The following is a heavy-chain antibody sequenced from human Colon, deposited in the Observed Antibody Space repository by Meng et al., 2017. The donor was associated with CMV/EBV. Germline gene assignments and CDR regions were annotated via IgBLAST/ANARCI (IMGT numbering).Heavy chain of an antibody. CDR2: ITGSGDRA. J-gene: IGHJ4*02. CDR1: GFDFNIYA. V-gene: IGHV3-23*01. Sequence: GESLKISCATSGFDFNIYAINWVRQAPGKGLEWVSGITGSGDRAYYADSVGGRFTTSRDRFNNTVYLQMNSLRAEDTAVYYCARESVEDSLWGHQLRVWGPGTLVTVSS. CDR3: ARESVEDSLWGHQLRV. D-gene: IGHD3-16*01.